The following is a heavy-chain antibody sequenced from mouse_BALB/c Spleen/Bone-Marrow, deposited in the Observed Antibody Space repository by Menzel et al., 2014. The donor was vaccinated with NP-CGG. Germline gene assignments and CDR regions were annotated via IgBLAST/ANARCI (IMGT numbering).Heavy chain of an antibody. CDR1: GFNIKDTY. D-gene: IGHD2-14*01. J-gene: IGHJ1*01. V-gene: IGHV14-3*02. Sequence: VQLQQSGAELVKPGASVKLSCTASGFNIKDTYMHWVKQRPEQGLEWIGGTDPANGNTKYDPKFQGKATITADTSSNTAYLQLSSLTSEGTAVYYCASYRYAWYFDVWGAGTTVTVSS. CDR3: ASYRYAWYFDV. CDR2: TDPANGNT.